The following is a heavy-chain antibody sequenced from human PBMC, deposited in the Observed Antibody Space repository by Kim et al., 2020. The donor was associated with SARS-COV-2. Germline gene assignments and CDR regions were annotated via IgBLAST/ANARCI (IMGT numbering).Heavy chain of an antibody. CDR3: ARHIVGATLFFQH. J-gene: IGHJ1*01. V-gene: IGHV1-69*01. Sequence: YAQTFQGRVTITADESTSTAYMELSSLRSEDTAVYYCARHIVGATLFFQHWGQGTLVTVSS. D-gene: IGHD1-26*01.